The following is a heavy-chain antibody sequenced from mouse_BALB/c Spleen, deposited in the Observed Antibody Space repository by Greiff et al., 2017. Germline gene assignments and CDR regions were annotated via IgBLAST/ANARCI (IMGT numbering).Heavy chain of an antibody. V-gene: IGHV5-6-5*01. Sequence: EVQLQESGGGLVKPGGSLKLSCAASGFTFSSYAMSWVRQTPEKRLEWVASISSGGSTYYPDSVKGRFTISRDNARNILYLQMSSLRSEDTAMYYCARTHAMDYWGQGTSVTVSS. J-gene: IGHJ4*01. CDR2: ISSGGST. CDR3: ARTHAMDY. CDR1: GFTFSSYA.